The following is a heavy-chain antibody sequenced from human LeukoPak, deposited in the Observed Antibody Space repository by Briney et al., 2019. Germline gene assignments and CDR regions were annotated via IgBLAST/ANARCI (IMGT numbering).Heavy chain of an antibody. CDR2: IKQSGSEK. J-gene: IGHJ3*02. D-gene: IGHD2-15*01. Sequence: GGTLTLSCAASGFTFSSYWRSWVRQAPGKGLEWVAEIKQSGSEKYNVDSVKRRFTISRTNYKHTLYLQMTSLRAEDTAVYYCAKDLEYCSGGSCYSLPAFNIWGQGTMVTVSS. CDR3: AKDLEYCSGGSCYSLPAFNI. V-gene: IGHV3-7*03. CDR1: GFTFSSYW.